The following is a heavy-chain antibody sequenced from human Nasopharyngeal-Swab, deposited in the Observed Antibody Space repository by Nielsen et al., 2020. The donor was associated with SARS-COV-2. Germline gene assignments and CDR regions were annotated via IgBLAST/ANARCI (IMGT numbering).Heavy chain of an antibody. J-gene: IGHJ6*03. D-gene: IGHD3-3*01. V-gene: IGHV4-38-2*02. CDR2: IYHSGST. Sequence: WIRQPPGKGLEGIGSIYHSGSTYYNPSLKSRVTISVDTSKNQFSLKLSSVTAADTAVYYCARDSYDFWSGYSTNYYYYMDAWGKGTTVTVSS. CDR3: ARDSYDFWSGYSTNYYYYMDA.